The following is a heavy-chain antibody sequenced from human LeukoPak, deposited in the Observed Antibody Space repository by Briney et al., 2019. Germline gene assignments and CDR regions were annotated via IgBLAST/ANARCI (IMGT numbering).Heavy chain of an antibody. CDR1: GFPFSGSG. J-gene: IGHJ4*02. Sequence: GSSLRLSCAASGFPFSGSGMHWVRQAPGKGLEWVAIIWYDGSNQYYADSVKGRFTISRDNSKNTLYLQMNSLRAEDTAVYYCAKGGTTVTISILLFDYWGQGTLVTVSS. CDR2: IWYDGSNQ. CDR3: AKGGTTVTISILLFDY. V-gene: IGHV3-33*06. D-gene: IGHD4-17*01.